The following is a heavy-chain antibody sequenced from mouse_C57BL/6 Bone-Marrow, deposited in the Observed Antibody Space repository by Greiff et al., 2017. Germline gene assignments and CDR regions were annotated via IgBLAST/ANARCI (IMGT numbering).Heavy chain of an antibody. Sequence: VQLQQSGAELVRPGASVKLSCTASGFNIKDDYMHWVKQRPEQGLEWIGWIDPENGDTEYASKFQGKATITANTASNTAYLQLSSLTSEDSAVFYCARSGPLGRSFDYGGQGTALTVTS. J-gene: IGHJ2*01. CDR1: GFNIKDDY. CDR2: IDPENGDT. D-gene: IGHD4-1*01. V-gene: IGHV14-4*01. CDR3: ARSGPLGRSFDY.